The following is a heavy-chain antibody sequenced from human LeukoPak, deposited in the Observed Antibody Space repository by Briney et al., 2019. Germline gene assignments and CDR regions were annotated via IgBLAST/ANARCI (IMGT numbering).Heavy chain of an antibody. Sequence: GGSLRLSCAASEFSVGSNYMTWVRQAPGKGLEWVSLIYSGGSTYYADSVKGRFTISRDNAKNSLYLQMNSLRAEDTAVYYCARTDYDILPNSYWGQGTLVTVSS. J-gene: IGHJ4*02. D-gene: IGHD3-9*01. CDR1: EFSVGSNY. V-gene: IGHV3-66*01. CDR3: ARTDYDILPNSY. CDR2: IYSGGST.